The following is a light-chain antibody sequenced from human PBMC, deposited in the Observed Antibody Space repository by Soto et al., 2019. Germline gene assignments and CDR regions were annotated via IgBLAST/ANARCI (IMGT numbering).Light chain of an antibody. Sequence: QTVVTQEPSLTVSPGGTVTLTCATSTEAVTSGYYPNWFQQKPGRAPRALIYSTNNKYSWTPARFSGSLLGGKAALTLSGVQPEDEADYYCLLYYGGQLGVFGGGTQLTVL. CDR1: TEAVTSGYY. CDR2: STN. V-gene: IGLV7-43*01. CDR3: LLYYGGQLGV. J-gene: IGLJ2*01.